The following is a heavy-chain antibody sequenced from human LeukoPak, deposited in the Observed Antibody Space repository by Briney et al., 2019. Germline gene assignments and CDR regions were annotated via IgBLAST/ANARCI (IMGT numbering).Heavy chain of an antibody. J-gene: IGHJ4*02. Sequence: GGSLRLSCAVPGFIFSSYGMHSVREGPGKGLERVAAISYDESNKYYADSVKGRFTISRDNYKNTLYLQMNSLRTEDTAVYYCAKDRGSGSYPSPLFDYWGRGILVTVSS. CDR3: AKDRGSGSYPSPLFDY. D-gene: IGHD3-10*01. CDR1: GFIFSSYG. V-gene: IGHV3-30*18. CDR2: ISYDESNK.